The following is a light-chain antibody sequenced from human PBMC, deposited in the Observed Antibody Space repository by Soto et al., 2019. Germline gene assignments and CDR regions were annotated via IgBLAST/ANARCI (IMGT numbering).Light chain of an antibody. J-gene: IGKJ1*01. Sequence: DIQMTQSPSTLSASVGDRVTITCRASQSISSWLAWYQQKPGKAPKLLIYKASSLESGVPSRFSGSGSGTEFPLTISSLQPDDFAAYYCQRYNSLWTFGQGTKVEIK. V-gene: IGKV1-5*03. CDR3: QRYNSLWT. CDR2: KAS. CDR1: QSISSW.